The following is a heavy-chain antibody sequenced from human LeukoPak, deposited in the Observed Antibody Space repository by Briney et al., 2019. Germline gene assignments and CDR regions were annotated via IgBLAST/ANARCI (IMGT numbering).Heavy chain of an antibody. CDR2: IRTTAEGAKYA. V-gene: IGHV3-48*02. Sequence: GGSLRLSCATSGFSFTDYPMNCVRQAPGKGLEWISNIRTTAEGAKYAYYADSVKGRVTISRDDGKNTLYLHMNSLRDDDTAVYYCATDQRYAFDYWGQGILVTVSS. J-gene: IGHJ4*02. CDR3: ATDQRYAFDY. CDR1: GFSFTDYP. D-gene: IGHD3-9*01.